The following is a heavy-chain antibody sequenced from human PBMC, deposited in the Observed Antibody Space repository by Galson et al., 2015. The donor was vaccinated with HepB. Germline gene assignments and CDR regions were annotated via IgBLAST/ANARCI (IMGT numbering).Heavy chain of an antibody. CDR2: IGWRGDTI. CDR3: ARKGRGLLNLHFFDF. Sequence: SLRLSCAASGFSFDYYGLSWVRQTPGKGLEWVSGIGWRGDTINYADSVKGRFTITRDNAKNSLYLQMNSLRADDTALYYCARKGRGLLNLHFFDFWGQGALVTISS. J-gene: IGHJ4*02. CDR1: GFSFDYYG. D-gene: IGHD3-10*01. V-gene: IGHV3-20*04.